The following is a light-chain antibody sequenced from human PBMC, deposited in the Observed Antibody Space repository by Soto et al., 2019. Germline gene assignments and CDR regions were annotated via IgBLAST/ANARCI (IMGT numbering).Light chain of an antibody. Sequence: QSALTQPASVSGSPGQSITLSCTGTSSDVGRYNLVSWCQQHPGKAPKLMIYEGSKRPSGVSNRFSGSKSGNTASLTISGLQAEDEADYYCCSYAGSGTWVFGGGTKLTVL. J-gene: IGLJ3*02. CDR2: EGS. CDR1: SSDVGRYNL. CDR3: CSYAGSGTWV. V-gene: IGLV2-23*01.